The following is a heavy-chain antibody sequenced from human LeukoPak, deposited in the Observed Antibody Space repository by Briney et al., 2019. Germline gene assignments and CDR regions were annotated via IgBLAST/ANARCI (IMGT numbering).Heavy chain of an antibody. CDR2: IIPIFGTA. D-gene: IGHD6-19*01. V-gene: IGHV1-69*01. CDR1: GGTFSSYA. J-gene: IGHJ4*02. CDR3: AREVMAVAGPHFDY. Sequence: ASVKVSCKASGGTFSSYAISWVRQAPGQGLERMGGIIPIFGTANYAQKFQGRVTITADESTSTAYMELSSLRSEDTAVYYCAREVMAVAGPHFDYWGQGTLVTVSS.